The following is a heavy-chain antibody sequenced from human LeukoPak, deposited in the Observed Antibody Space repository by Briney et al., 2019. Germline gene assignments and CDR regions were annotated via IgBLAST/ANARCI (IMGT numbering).Heavy chain of an antibody. J-gene: IGHJ4*02. CDR3: AKDQRGSWYYFDY. D-gene: IGHD6-13*01. V-gene: IGHV3-23*01. CDR1: GFTFSSYG. CDR2: ISGSGGST. Sequence: GGSLRLSCAASGFTFSSYGMSWVRQAPGRGLEWVSGISGSGGSTYYADSVKGRFTISRDNSKNTLYLQMNSLRGEDTAVYYCAKDQRGSWYYFDYWGQGTLVTVSS.